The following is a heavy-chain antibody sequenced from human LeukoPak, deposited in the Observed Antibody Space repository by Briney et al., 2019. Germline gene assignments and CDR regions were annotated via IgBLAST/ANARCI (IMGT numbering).Heavy chain of an antibody. V-gene: IGHV3-30-3*01. CDR3: AREGQLCSDY. CDR2: ISYDGSNK. Sequence: PGGSLRLSCAASGFTFSSYAMHWVRQAPGKGLEWVAVISYDGSNKYYADSVKGRFTISRDNSKNTLYLQMNSLRAEDTAVYYCAREGQLCSDYWGQGTLVTVSS. D-gene: IGHD3-10*02. CDR1: GFTFSSYA. J-gene: IGHJ4*02.